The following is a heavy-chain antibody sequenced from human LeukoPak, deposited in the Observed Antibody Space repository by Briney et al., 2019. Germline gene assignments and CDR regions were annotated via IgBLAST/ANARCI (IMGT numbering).Heavy chain of an antibody. D-gene: IGHD4-17*01. V-gene: IGHV3-74*01. J-gene: IGHJ4*02. CDR2: INSDGSST. Sequence: GGSLRLSCAVSGFTFSSYWMHWVRRGPGKGLVWVSRINSDGSSTTYADSVKGRFTISRDNAKNTLYLQMNSLRAEDTAVYYCARDPSGDYGDYFDYWGQGTLVTVSS. CDR1: GFTFSSYW. CDR3: ARDPSGDYGDYFDY.